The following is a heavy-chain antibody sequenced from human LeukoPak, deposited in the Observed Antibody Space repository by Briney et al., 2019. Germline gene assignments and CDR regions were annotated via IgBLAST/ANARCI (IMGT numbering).Heavy chain of an antibody. CDR2: IRQDGSEK. CDR1: GFTLSSNW. D-gene: IGHD2-8*02. Sequence: GGSLRLSCAASGFTLSSNWMSWVRQAPGKGLEWEANIRQDGSEKNYVDSVKGRFTISRDNAKNSLYLQMNSLGVEDTAVYYCVRGLVTGDYWGQGILVTVSS. J-gene: IGHJ4*02. V-gene: IGHV3-7*01. CDR3: VRGLVTGDY.